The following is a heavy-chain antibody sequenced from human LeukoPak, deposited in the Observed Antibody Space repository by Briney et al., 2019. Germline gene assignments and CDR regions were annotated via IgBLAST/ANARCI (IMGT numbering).Heavy chain of an antibody. CDR1: GYTFTNYY. CDR3: ARGISVGVHDY. D-gene: IGHD6-19*01. J-gene: IGHJ4*02. CDR2: INPRDGTT. Sequence: ASVKVSCKASGYTFTNYYLHWVRQAPGQGLEWMGIINPRDGTTTYAQKFRGGLTMTRDTSTVYMELSSLRSGDTAVYYCARGISVGVHDYWGQGTLVSVSS. V-gene: IGHV1-46*01.